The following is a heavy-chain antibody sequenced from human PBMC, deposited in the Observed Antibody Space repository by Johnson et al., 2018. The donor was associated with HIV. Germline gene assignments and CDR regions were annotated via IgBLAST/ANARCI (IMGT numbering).Heavy chain of an antibody. J-gene: IGHJ3*02. Sequence: VQLVESGGGLVQPGGSLRLSCAVSGFTFSSYAMSWVRQAPGKGLEWVSAISGSGGSRYYADPVKGRLTLSSDNSKNTLYLQMNSLRPEDTAVYYCAKDYYYDSSGYFLTCAFDIWGQGTMVTVSS. CDR1: GFTFSSYA. D-gene: IGHD3-22*01. V-gene: IGHV3-23*04. CDR3: AKDYYYDSSGYFLTCAFDI. CDR2: ISGSGGSR.